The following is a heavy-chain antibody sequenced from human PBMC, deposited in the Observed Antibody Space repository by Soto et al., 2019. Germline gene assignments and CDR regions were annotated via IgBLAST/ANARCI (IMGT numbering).Heavy chain of an antibody. CDR3: TALGYYDSSAGGGY. D-gene: IGHD3-22*01. CDR1: GFTFSSYG. V-gene: IGHV3-30*03. Sequence: GGSVRLSCAASGFTFSSYGMHWVRQAPGKGLEWVAVISYDGSNQYYADSVKGRFTVSRDKSKNTLYLQMNSLRAEDTAVYYCTALGYYDSSAGGGYWGQGTLVTVSS. CDR2: ISYDGSNQ. J-gene: IGHJ4*02.